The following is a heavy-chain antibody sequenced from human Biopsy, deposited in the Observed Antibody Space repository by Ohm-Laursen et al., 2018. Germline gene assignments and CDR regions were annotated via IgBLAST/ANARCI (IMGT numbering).Heavy chain of an antibody. V-gene: IGHV3-30*18. CDR1: GFTFRDWG. CDR2: ISYDGSNK. D-gene: IGHD4-17*01. Sequence: SLRLSCTASGFTFRDWGMLWVRQAPDKGLEWVALISYDGSNKYYADSVKGRFTISRDNSKNTLHLQMNSLRAEDTAIYYCAKSYGDYWGDYYYGLDVWGQGTTVTVSS. J-gene: IGHJ6*02. CDR3: AKSYGDYWGDYYYGLDV.